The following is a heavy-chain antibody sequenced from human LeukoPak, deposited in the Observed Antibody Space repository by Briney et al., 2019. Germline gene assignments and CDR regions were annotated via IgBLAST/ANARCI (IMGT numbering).Heavy chain of an antibody. D-gene: IGHD2-8*01. V-gene: IGHV1-2*02. J-gene: IGHJ4*02. CDR1: GYTFTGYY. Sequence: ASVKVSCKASGYTFTGYYMHWVRQAPGQGLEWMGWINPNSGGTYYAQKFQGRVTMTRDTSISTAYMELSRLRSDDTAVYYCAKYAKGYYFDYWGQGTLVTVSS. CDR2: INPNSGGT. CDR3: AKYAKGYYFDY.